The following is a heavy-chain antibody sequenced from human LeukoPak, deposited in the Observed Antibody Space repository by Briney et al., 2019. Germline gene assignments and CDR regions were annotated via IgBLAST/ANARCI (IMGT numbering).Heavy chain of an antibody. CDR1: GYSISSDNW. CDR3: ARKPAARGWFDP. J-gene: IGHJ5*02. V-gene: IGHV4-28*05. Sequence: KPSDTLSLTCTVSGYSISSDNWWGWIRQPPGEGLEWIGYIYYSGDIYYNPSLKSRVTMSVDTSRNQFSLKLSSATAVDTAVYFCARKPAARGWFDPWGQGTLVTVSS. D-gene: IGHD2-2*01. CDR2: IYYSGDI.